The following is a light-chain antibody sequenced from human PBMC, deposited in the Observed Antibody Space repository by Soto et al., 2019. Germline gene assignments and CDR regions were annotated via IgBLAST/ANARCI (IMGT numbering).Light chain of an antibody. CDR3: QQYNIPAWA. CDR1: QSFSYY. V-gene: IGKV1-5*03. Sequence: DIQMTQSPSTVSASVGDRITIGLLASQSFSYYLAWYQQKPGRAPELLIYKASYLQSGVPSRFSGSGSGTEFTLTFSSLKPDDFATYYCQQYNIPAWAFGQGTKV. J-gene: IGKJ1*01. CDR2: KAS.